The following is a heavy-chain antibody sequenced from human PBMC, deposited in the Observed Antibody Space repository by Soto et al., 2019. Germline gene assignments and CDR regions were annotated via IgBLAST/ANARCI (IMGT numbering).Heavy chain of an antibody. CDR1: GFTFSSYW. Sequence: PGGSLRLSCAASGFTFSSYWMSWVRQAPGKGLEWVANIKQDGSEKYYVDSVKGRFTISRDNAKNSLYLQMNSLRAEDTAVYYCASRGWLRLPWYFDLWGRGTLVTVS. CDR3: ASRGWLRLPWYFDL. J-gene: IGHJ2*01. CDR2: IKQDGSEK. V-gene: IGHV3-7*02. D-gene: IGHD5-12*01.